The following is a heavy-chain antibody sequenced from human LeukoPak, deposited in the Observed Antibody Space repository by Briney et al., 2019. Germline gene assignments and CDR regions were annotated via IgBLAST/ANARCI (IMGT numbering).Heavy chain of an antibody. CDR3: ARGGYGFAFSDY. Sequence: PGGSLRLSCAASGFTFSSYSMNWVRQAPGKGLEWVSGINWNGGSTGYADSVKGRFTISRDNAKNSLYLQMNSLRAEDTALYHCARGGYGFAFSDYWGQGTLVTVSS. CDR2: INWNGGST. CDR1: GFTFSSYS. D-gene: IGHD3-10*01. J-gene: IGHJ4*02. V-gene: IGHV3-20*01.